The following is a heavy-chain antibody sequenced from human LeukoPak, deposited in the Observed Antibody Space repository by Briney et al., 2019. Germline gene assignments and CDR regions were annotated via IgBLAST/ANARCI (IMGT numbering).Heavy chain of an antibody. J-gene: IGHJ3*02. V-gene: IGHV4-39*07. CDR1: GGSISSSSYY. CDR2: IYYSGST. CDR3: ARPQYYYGSGSYFDAFDI. Sequence: SETLSLTCTVSGGSISSSSYYWGWIRQPPGKGLEWIGSIYYSGSTYYNPSLKSRVTISVDTSKNQFSLKLSSVTAADTAVYYCARPQYYYGSGSYFDAFDIWGQGTMVTVSS. D-gene: IGHD3-10*01.